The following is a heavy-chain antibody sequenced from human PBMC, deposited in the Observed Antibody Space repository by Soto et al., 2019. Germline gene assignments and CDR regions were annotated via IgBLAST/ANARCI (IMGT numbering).Heavy chain of an antibody. Sequence: GGSLRLSCAASGFTFSNAWMSWVRQAPGKGLEWVGRIKSKTDGGTTDYAAPVKGRFTISRDDSKNTLYLQMNSLRAEDTAVYYCAKEEGWFDPWGQGTLVTVSS. CDR2: IKSKTDGGTT. V-gene: IGHV3-15*01. CDR3: AKEEGWFDP. CDR1: GFTFSNAW. J-gene: IGHJ5*02.